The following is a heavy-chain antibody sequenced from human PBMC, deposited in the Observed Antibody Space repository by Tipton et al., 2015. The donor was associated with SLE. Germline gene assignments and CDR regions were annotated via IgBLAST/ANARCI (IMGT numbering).Heavy chain of an antibody. D-gene: IGHD3-16*01. CDR2: IYYSGST. CDR1: GGSISSGDYY. Sequence: TLSLTCTVSGGSISSGDYYWSWIRQPPGKGLEWIGYIYYSGSTYYNPSLKSRVTISVDTSKNQFSLKLSSVTAADTAVYYCARGLGRLGEGRDYFDYWGQGTLVTVSS. CDR3: ARGLGRLGEGRDYFDY. J-gene: IGHJ4*02. V-gene: IGHV4-30-4*01.